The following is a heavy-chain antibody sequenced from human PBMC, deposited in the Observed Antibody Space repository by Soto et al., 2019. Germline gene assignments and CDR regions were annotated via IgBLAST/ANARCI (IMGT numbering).Heavy chain of an antibody. CDR1: GGSISTYY. J-gene: IGHJ4*02. CDR3: ARAVGRSTWYFDY. Sequence: QVQLQESGPEVVKPSETLSLACTVSGGSISTYYWNWIRQPPGKGLEWIGYINNSVSTNYNPSLKSRVTISVDTSRNQFSLELGSVTAADTAVYYCARAVGRSTWYFDYWGQGTLVTVSS. CDR2: INNSVST. V-gene: IGHV4-59*01. D-gene: IGHD1-26*01.